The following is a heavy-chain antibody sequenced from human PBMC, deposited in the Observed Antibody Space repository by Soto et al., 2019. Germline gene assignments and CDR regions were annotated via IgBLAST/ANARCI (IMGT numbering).Heavy chain of an antibody. CDR2: IYSTVST. D-gene: IGHD3-22*01. Sequence: SETLSLTCSVSSGSISSSLYYWGWIRQPPGKGLEWIGTIYSTVSTHYNPSLKSRVTISVDTSKNQFSLKLNSMTAADTAVYYCATWGYYYDSSGYRNTGAAAFDIWGQGTMVTVSS. CDR1: SGSISSSLYY. CDR3: ATWGYYYDSSGYRNTGAAAFDI. J-gene: IGHJ3*02. V-gene: IGHV4-39*01.